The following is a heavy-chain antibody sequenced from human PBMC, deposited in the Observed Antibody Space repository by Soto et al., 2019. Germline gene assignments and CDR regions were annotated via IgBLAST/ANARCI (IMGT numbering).Heavy chain of an antibody. Sequence: GGSLRLSCAASGFTFSSYAMSWARQAPGKGLEWVSGIGGSGGNTYYADSVKGRFTISRDNSKNTLFLQMNSLRAEDTAEYYCARVVRYFDTPYGMDVWGQGTTVTVSS. J-gene: IGHJ6*02. D-gene: IGHD3-9*01. V-gene: IGHV3-23*01. CDR2: IGGSGGNT. CDR3: ARVVRYFDTPYGMDV. CDR1: GFTFSSYA.